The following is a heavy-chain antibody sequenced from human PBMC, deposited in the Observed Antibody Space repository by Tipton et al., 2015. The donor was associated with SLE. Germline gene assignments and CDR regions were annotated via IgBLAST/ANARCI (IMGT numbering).Heavy chain of an antibody. CDR3: AREVSLTGTTSFFDY. V-gene: IGHV4-59*12. J-gene: IGHJ4*02. D-gene: IGHD1-7*01. CDR1: GGSISSYY. Sequence: TLSLTCTVSGGSISSYYWSWIRQPPGKGLEWIGYIYYSGSTYYNPSLKSRVTISVDTSKNQFSLKLSSVTAADTAVYYCAREVSLTGTTSFFDYWGQGTLVTVSS. CDR2: IYYSGST.